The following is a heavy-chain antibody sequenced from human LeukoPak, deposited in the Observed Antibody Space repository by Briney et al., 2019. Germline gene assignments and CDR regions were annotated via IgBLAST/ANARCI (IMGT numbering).Heavy chain of an antibody. V-gene: IGHV4-59*01. CDR1: GGSISSYY. CDR2: IYYSGST. J-gene: IGHJ4*02. CDR3: AREHDYGDYFDY. Sequence: PSETLSLTCTVSGGSISSYYWSWIRQPPGKGLEWIGYIYYSGSTNYNPSLKSRVTISVDTSKNQFSLKLSSVTAADTAVYYCAREHDYGDYFDYWGQGTLVIVSS. D-gene: IGHD4-17*01.